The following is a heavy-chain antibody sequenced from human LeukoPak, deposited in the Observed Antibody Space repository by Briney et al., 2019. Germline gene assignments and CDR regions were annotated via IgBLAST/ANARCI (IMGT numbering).Heavy chain of an antibody. CDR2: IYYSGST. J-gene: IGHJ5*02. V-gene: IGHV4-39*07. Sequence: PSETLSLTCTVSGGSISSSSYYWGWIRQPPGKGLEWIGSIYYSGSTNYNPSLKSRVTISVDTSKNQFSPKLSSVTAADTAVYYCASFIAAAGTRWFDPWGQGTLVTVSS. D-gene: IGHD6-13*01. CDR1: GGSISSSSYY. CDR3: ASFIAAAGTRWFDP.